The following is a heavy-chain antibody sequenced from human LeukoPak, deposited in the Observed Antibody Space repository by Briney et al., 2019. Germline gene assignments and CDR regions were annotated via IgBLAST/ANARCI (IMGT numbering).Heavy chain of an antibody. CDR2: IYTSGST. Sequence: SQTLSLTCTVSGGSISSGSYYWSWIRQPAGKGLEWIGRIYTSGSTNYNPSLKSRVTISVDTSKNQFSLKLSSVTAADTAVYYCARRGARAVYDYVWGSYRKNWFDPWGQGTLVTVSS. CDR1: GGSISSGSYY. D-gene: IGHD3-16*01. J-gene: IGHJ5*02. V-gene: IGHV4-61*02. CDR3: ARRGARAVYDYVWGSYRKNWFDP.